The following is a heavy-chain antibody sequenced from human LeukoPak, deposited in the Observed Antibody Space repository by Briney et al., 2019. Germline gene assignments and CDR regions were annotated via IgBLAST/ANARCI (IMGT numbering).Heavy chain of an antibody. D-gene: IGHD3-22*01. J-gene: IGHJ4*02. CDR2: IIPIFGTA. CDR1: GGTFSSYA. V-gene: IGHV1-69*13. Sequence: GASVKVSCKASGGTFSSYAISWVRQAPGQGLEWMGGIIPIFGTANYAQKFQGRVTITADESTSTAYMELSSLRSEDTAVYYCAREGDYDSSGYYPYYFDYWGQGTLVTVSS. CDR3: AREGDYDSSGYYPYYFDY.